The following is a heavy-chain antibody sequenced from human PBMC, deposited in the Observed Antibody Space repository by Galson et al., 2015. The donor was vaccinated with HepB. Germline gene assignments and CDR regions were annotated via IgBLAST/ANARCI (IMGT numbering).Heavy chain of an antibody. CDR2: IWYDGSNK. Sequence: SLRLSCAASGFTFSSYGMHWVRQAPGKGLEWVAVIWYDGSNKYYADSVKGRFTISRDNSKNTLYLQMNSLRAEDTAVYYCARDPDYSNYGWFDPWGQGTLVTVSS. V-gene: IGHV3-33*01. J-gene: IGHJ5*02. D-gene: IGHD4-11*01. CDR3: ARDPDYSNYGWFDP. CDR1: GFTFSSYG.